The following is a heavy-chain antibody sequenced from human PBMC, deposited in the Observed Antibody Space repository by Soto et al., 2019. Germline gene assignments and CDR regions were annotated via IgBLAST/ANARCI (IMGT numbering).Heavy chain of an antibody. CDR1: GFTFTNYG. D-gene: IGHD1-26*01. CDR2: ISYDGSNK. V-gene: IGHV3-30*18. CDR3: AKLVGATSGFDY. Sequence: PGGSLRLSCAASGFTFTNYGMHWVRQAPGKGLEWVAVISYDGSNKYYADSVKGRFTISRDNSKNTLYLQMNSLRAEDTAVYYCAKLVGATSGFDYWGQGTLVTVLL. J-gene: IGHJ4*02.